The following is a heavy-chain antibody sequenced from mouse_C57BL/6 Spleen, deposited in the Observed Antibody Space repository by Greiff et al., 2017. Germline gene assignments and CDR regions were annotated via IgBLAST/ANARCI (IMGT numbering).Heavy chain of an antibody. V-gene: IGHV1-15*01. CDR2: IDPETGGT. D-gene: IGHD1-1*01. CDR3: TIDYYGSSGWYFDV. Sequence: VQLQESGAELVRPGASVTLSCKASGYTFTDYEMHWVKQTPVHGLEWIGAIDPETGGTAYNQKFKGKAILTADKSSSTAYMELRSLTSEDSAVYYCTIDYYGSSGWYFDVWGTGTTVTVSS. CDR1: GYTFTDYE. J-gene: IGHJ1*03.